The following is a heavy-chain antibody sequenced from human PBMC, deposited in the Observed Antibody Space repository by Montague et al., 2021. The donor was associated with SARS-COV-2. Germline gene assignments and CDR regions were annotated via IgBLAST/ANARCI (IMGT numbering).Heavy chain of an antibody. CDR1: GFSLSTSGVG. J-gene: IGHJ5*02. V-gene: IGHV2-5*02. CDR3: AHRPSIAAAGTFRFDP. D-gene: IGHD6-13*01. CDR2: IYWDDDK. Sequence: PALVKPTQTLTLTCTFSGFSLSTSGVGVGWIRQPPGKALEWLALIYWDDDKRYSLPLKSRITITKDTSKNQVVLTMTNMDPVDTATYYCAHRPSIAAAGTFRFDPWGQGTLVTVSS.